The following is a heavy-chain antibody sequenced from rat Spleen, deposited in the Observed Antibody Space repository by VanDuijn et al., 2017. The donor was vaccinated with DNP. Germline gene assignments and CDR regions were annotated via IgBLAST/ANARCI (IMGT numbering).Heavy chain of an antibody. CDR1: GFTFSNYG. CDR3: ASRPPPTRGPFDY. V-gene: IGHV5S13*01. CDR2: IRTGGGNT. Sequence: EVQLVESGGGLVQPGRSLKLSCAASGFTFSNYGMAWVRQTPTKGLEWVASIRTGGGNTYYRDSVKGRFTISRDNAKSTLYLQMDSLRSEDTATYYCASRPPPTRGPFDYWGQGTLVTVSS. D-gene: IGHD1-4*01. J-gene: IGHJ3*01.